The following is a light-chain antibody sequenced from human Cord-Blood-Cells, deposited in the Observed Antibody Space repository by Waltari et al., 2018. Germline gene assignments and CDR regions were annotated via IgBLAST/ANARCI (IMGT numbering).Light chain of an antibody. CDR3: QQYNSYPLT. J-gene: IGKJ3*01. Sequence: DIQMTQSPSTLSASVGDRVTITCRASQSISSWLAWYQQKPGKAPKLLIYKASSLESGVPSRFSGSGSVTEFTLTISSLQPDDFATYYCQQYNSYPLTFGPGTKVDIK. CDR1: QSISSW. CDR2: KAS. V-gene: IGKV1-5*03.